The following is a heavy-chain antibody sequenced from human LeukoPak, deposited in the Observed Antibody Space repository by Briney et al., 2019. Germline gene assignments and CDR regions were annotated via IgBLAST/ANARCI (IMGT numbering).Heavy chain of an antibody. CDR2: IIPIFGTA. D-gene: IGHD4-17*01. CDR1: GGTFSSYA. J-gene: IGHJ6*02. V-gene: IGHV1-69*01. CDR3: ARGYYGDLYKGARPKYYYYGMDV. Sequence: SVKVSCKASGGTFSSYAISWVRQAPGQGLEWMGGIIPIFGTANYAQKFQGRVTITADESTSTAYMELSSLRSEDTAVYYCARGYYGDLYKGARPKYYYYGMDVWGQGTTVTASS.